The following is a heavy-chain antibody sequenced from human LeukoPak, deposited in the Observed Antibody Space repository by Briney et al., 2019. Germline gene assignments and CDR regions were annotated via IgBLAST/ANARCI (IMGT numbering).Heavy chain of an antibody. CDR2: ISSSGSPI. D-gene: IGHD3-22*01. CDR1: GFTFSDYY. CDR3: ARVGSSGYPIDY. V-gene: IGHV3-11*01. J-gene: IGHJ4*02. Sequence: GGSLRLSCAASGFTFSDYYMSWIRQAPGKGLEWVSYISSSGSPINYADSLKGRFTISRDSAKKSLFLQMNSLRAEDTAVYYCARVGSSGYPIDYWGQGTLVTVSS.